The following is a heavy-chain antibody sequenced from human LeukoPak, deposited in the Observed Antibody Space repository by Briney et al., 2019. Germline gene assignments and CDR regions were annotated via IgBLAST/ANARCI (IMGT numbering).Heavy chain of an antibody. CDR3: ARDLDVEMATGLGAYDAFDI. CDR1: GYTFTSYY. CDR2: INPSGGST. Sequence: ASVKVSCKASGYTFTSYYMHWVRQAPGQGLEWMGIINPSGGSTSYAQKFQGRVTMTRDTSISTAYMELSRLRSDDTAVYYCARDLDVEMATGLGAYDAFDIWGQGTMVTVSS. J-gene: IGHJ3*02. V-gene: IGHV1-46*01. D-gene: IGHD5-24*01.